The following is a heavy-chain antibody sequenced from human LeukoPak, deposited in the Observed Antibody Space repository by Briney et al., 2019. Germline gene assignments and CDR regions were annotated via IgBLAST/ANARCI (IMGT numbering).Heavy chain of an antibody. CDR1: GVTVSRHY. Sequence: GGSLRLSCAASGVTVSRHYMSWVRQAPGKGLEWVSVIYSGGDTYSADSVKGRFTISRDNSRNTLYLQMNSLGAEDTAVYYCASSVNFLYGSGSYGTLDYWGQGTLVTVSS. J-gene: IGHJ4*02. V-gene: IGHV3-53*01. CDR2: IYSGGDT. CDR3: ASSVNFLYGSGSYGTLDY. D-gene: IGHD3-10*01.